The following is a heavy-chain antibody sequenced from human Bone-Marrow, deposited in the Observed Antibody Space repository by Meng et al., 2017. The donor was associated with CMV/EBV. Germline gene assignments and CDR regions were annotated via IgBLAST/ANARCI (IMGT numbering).Heavy chain of an antibody. J-gene: IGHJ5*02. V-gene: IGHV5-10-1*01. D-gene: IGHD2-2*01. Sequence: KGSGYTCNSYWTSWVRPMPGKGLEWLGRIYPSDSYTNYSPSFQGHVTISADKSISTAYLQWSSLKASDTAMYYCARLGQLLPPNWFDPWGQGTLVTVSS. CDR2: IYPSDSYT. CDR3: ARLGQLLPPNWFDP. CDR1: GYTCNSYW.